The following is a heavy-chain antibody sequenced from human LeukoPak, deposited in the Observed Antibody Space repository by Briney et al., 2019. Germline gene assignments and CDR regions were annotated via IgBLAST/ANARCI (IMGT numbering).Heavy chain of an antibody. J-gene: IGHJ5*02. V-gene: IGHV3-23*01. CDR3: AKPHSLAVAGEFDP. D-gene: IGHD6-19*01. CDR2: IGGSGGST. Sequence: GRSLRLSCAASGFTFSSYAMHWVRQAPGKGLEWVSAIGGSGGSTYYADSVKGRFTISRDNSKNTLYLQMNSLRAEDTAVYYCAKPHSLAVAGEFDPWGQGALVTVSS. CDR1: GFTFSSYA.